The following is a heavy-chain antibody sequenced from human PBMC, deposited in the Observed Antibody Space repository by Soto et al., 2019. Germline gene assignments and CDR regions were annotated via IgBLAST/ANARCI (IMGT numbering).Heavy chain of an antibody. J-gene: IGHJ4*02. CDR1: GGSMNSGGYC. CDR3: SRGIRV. Sequence: QVQLQESGPGLVKPSQTLSLTCTVSGGSMNSGGYCWNWIRQHPGEGLEWIGCISYGGTTSYNPSLKSRLTLPVDTSKHEFSLMLNSVPAADPAVYYCSRGIRVWGQGTLITVSS. V-gene: IGHV4-31*03. CDR2: ISYGGTT.